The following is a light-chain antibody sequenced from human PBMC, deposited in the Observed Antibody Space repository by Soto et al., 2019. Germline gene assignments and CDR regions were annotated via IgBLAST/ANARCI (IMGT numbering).Light chain of an antibody. V-gene: IGKV3-15*01. CDR3: QQYNDWPLWT. CDR1: QSVRSK. CDR2: GAS. Sequence: EIVLTQSPASLSVSPGERATLSCRASQSVRSKVAWYQQKPGQAPSLIIYGASTGATGIPARFSGSGSGTEFTLTISSLQSEDFAVYYCQQYNDWPLWTFGQGTKVDIK. J-gene: IGKJ1*01.